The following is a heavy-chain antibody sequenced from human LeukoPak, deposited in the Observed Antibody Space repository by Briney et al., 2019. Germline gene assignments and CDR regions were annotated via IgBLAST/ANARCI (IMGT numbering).Heavy chain of an antibody. V-gene: IGHV4-59*08. J-gene: IGHJ4*02. CDR1: GGSISSYY. CDR2: IYYSGST. D-gene: IGHD3-22*01. Sequence: SETLSLTCTVSGGSISSYYWSWIRQPPGKGLEWIGYIYYSGSTNYNPSLKSRVTISVDTSKNQFSLKLSSVTAADTAVYYCARQKGHDSSGYYFPIDYWGQGTLVTVSS. CDR3: ARQKGHDSSGYYFPIDY.